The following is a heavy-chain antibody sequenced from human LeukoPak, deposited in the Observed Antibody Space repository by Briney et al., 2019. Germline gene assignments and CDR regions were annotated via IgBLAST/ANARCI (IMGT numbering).Heavy chain of an antibody. J-gene: IGHJ4*02. V-gene: IGHV3-15*01. CDR2: IKSKTEGGTT. D-gene: IGHD3-10*01. Sequence: GGSLRLSCAASGFTFSNAWTSWVRQAPGKGREWVGRIKSKTEGGTTDYAAPVKGRFTISRDDSKNTLYLQMNSLKTEDTAVYYCTALWFGELTRFFDYWGQGTLVTVSS. CDR3: TALWFGELTRFFDY. CDR1: GFTFSNAW.